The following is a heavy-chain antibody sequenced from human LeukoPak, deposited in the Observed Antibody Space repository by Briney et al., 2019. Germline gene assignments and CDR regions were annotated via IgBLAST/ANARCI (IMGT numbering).Heavy chain of an antibody. CDR1: GGTFSSYA. V-gene: IGHV1-69*13. Sequence: GASVKVSCKASGGTFSSYAISWVRQAPGQGLEWMGGIIPIFGTANYAQKFQGRVTTTADESTSTAYMELSSLRSEDTAVYYCARTEHIVVVTAIQNWFDPWGQGTLVTVSS. J-gene: IGHJ5*02. CDR2: IIPIFGTA. CDR3: ARTEHIVVVTAIQNWFDP. D-gene: IGHD2-21*02.